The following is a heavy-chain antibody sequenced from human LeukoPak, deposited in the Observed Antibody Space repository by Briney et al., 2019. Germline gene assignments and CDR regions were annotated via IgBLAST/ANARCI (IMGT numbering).Heavy chain of an antibody. CDR3: TTEEWDVVVPAAYNHGDY. Sequence: PGGSLRLSCAASGFTFSNAWMSWVRQAPGKGLEWVGRIKSKTDGGTTDYAAPVKGRFTISRDDSKNTLYLQMNSLKTEDTAVYYCTTEEWDVVVPAAYNHGDYWGRGTLVTVSS. CDR2: IKSKTDGGTT. D-gene: IGHD2-2*01. V-gene: IGHV3-15*01. J-gene: IGHJ4*02. CDR1: GFTFSNAW.